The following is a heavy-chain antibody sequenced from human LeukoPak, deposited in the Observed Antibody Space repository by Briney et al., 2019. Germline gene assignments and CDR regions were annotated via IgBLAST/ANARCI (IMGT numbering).Heavy chain of an antibody. CDR2: INHSGST. CDR1: GGSFSGYY. J-gene: IGHJ4*02. Sequence: SETLSLTCAVYGGSFSGYYWSWIRQPPGKGLEWIGEINHSGSTNYNPSLKSRVTISVDTSKNQFSLKLSSVTAADTAVYYCATTPYVAGIIDYWGQGTLVTVSS. CDR3: ATTPYVAGIIDY. V-gene: IGHV4-34*01. D-gene: IGHD6-19*01.